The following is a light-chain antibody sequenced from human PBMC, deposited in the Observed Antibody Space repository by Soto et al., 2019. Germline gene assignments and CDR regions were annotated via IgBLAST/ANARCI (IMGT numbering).Light chain of an antibody. V-gene: IGLV2-14*01. CDR1: SSDVGGYNY. CDR3: SSYTSSSTYV. CDR2: EVS. Sequence: QSALTQPASVSGSPGQSITISCTGTSSDVGGYNYVSWYQQHPGKAPKLMIYEVSNRSSGVSNRFSVSKSGNTASLTISGLQAEDEADYYCSSYTSSSTYVFGTGTKVTVL. J-gene: IGLJ1*01.